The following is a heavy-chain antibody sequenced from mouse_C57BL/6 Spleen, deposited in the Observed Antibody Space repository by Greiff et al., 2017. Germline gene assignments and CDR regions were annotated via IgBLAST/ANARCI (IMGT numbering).Heavy chain of an antibody. CDR3: ARMTTVVARDWYFDV. Sequence: QVQLQQPGAELVRPGSSVKLSCKASGYTFTSYWMHWVKQRPIQGLEWIGNIDPSDSETPYNQKFKDKATLTVDKSSSTAYMQLSSLTSEDSAVYYCARMTTVVARDWYFDVWGTGTTVTVSS. CDR2: IDPSDSET. V-gene: IGHV1-52*01. J-gene: IGHJ1*03. D-gene: IGHD1-1*01. CDR1: GYTFTSYW.